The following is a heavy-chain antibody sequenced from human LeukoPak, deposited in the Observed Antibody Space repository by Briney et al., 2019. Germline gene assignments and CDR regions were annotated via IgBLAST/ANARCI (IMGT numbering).Heavy chain of an antibody. Sequence: GGSLRLSCAASGFTFSSYSMNWVRQAPGKGLEWVSSISSSSSYIYYADSVKGRFTISRDNAKNSLYLQMNGLRAEDTAVYYCARAPDIVVVPALFDYWGQGTLVTVSS. CDR2: ISSSSSYI. J-gene: IGHJ4*02. CDR1: GFTFSSYS. CDR3: ARAPDIVVVPALFDY. D-gene: IGHD2-2*01. V-gene: IGHV3-21*01.